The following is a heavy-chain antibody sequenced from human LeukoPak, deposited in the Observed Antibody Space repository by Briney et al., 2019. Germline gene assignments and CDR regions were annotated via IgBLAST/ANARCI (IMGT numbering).Heavy chain of an antibody. D-gene: IGHD3-10*01. CDR2: IYYTGNT. CDR3: ARRGYYLGDY. J-gene: IGHJ4*02. CDR1: GDSISTSKSY. V-gene: IGHV4-39*07. Sequence: PSDTLSLTCTVSGDSISTSKSYWGWIRQPPLKGLEWIGSIYYTGNTYYNASLKSRVTISVDTSKNQFSLKLSSVTAADTAVYYCARRGYYLGDYWGQGTLVTVSS.